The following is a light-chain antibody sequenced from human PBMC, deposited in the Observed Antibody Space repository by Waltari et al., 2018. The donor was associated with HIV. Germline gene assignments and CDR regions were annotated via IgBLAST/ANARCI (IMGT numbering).Light chain of an antibody. V-gene: IGKV1-27*01. CDR2: EAS. Sequence: DIEITQSPSSLSPSVGDRVTSTCRASQGSRSHLAWYQQKPGTAPKLLTYEASTLQSGVSSRFSGSGSGTDFTRTINSLQSDDVATYFCQKYNSVPIPFGQVTRLDI. J-gene: IGKJ5*01. CDR1: QGSRSH. CDR3: QKYNSVPIP.